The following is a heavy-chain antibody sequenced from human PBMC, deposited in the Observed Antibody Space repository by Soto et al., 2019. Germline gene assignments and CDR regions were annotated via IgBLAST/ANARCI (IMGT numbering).Heavy chain of an antibody. CDR2: ISYDGNRI. CDR3: ARDRVGIAGRPAYHGMDV. D-gene: IGHD6-6*01. Sequence: GGSLRLSCEASGFAFNSYAMHWVRQAPGRGLEWVAVISYDGNRISYADSVKGRFTISRDNSKNTLHLQMNSLRGEETAVYYCARDRVGIAGRPAYHGMDVWGQGTTVTVSS. V-gene: IGHV3-30*03. J-gene: IGHJ6*02. CDR1: GFAFNSYA.